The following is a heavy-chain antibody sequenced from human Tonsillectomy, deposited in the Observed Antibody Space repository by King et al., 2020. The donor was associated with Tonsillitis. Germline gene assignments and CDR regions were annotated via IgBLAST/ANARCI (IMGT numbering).Heavy chain of an antibody. J-gene: IGHJ3*02. V-gene: IGHV3-11*06. CDR2: INPSGTNA. Sequence: VQLVESGGGLVKPGGSLRLSCAASGFTFSDYYMSWIRPAPGKGLEWISFINPSGTNANSLDSVRGRFTISRDNAKKSMFLQMNSLRAEDTGVYYCGREYWGAFDIWGQGTMVTVSS. CDR3: GREYWGAFDI. D-gene: IGHD2-8*02. CDR1: GFTFSDYY.